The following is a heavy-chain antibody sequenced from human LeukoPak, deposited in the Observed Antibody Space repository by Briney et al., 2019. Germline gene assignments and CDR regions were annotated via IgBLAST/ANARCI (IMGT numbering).Heavy chain of an antibody. V-gene: IGHV3-21*01. CDR2: ISSSSSYI. Sequence: PGGSLRLSCAASGFTVSSYSMNWVRQAPGKGLEWVSSISSSSSYIYYADSVRGRFTISRDSAKNSLYLQTNSLRAEDTAVYYCARDRSSGWSFDYWGQGTLVTVSS. CDR3: ARDRSSGWSFDY. D-gene: IGHD6-19*01. CDR1: GFTVSSYS. J-gene: IGHJ4*02.